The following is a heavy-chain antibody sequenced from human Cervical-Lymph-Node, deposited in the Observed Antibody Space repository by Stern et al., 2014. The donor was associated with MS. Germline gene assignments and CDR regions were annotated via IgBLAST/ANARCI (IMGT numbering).Heavy chain of an antibody. CDR2: IYYTRYS. Sequence: VQLVESGPGLVKPSETLSLTCTVSGGSFSNYYWSWIRQPPGKGLEWIGYIYYTRYSNYNPSLKSRVSMSVDTSKSQISLRLNSVTAADTAVYYCARDSIRRGYKIFDSWGQGTLVTVSS. D-gene: IGHD5-24*01. CDR3: ARDSIRRGYKIFDS. V-gene: IGHV4-59*01. CDR1: GGSFSNYY. J-gene: IGHJ4*02.